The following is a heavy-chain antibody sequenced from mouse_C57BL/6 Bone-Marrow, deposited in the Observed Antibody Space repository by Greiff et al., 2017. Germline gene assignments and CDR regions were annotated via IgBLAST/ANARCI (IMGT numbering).Heavy chain of an antibody. V-gene: IGHV14-3*01. CDR3: ASTDYDGAWFAY. CDR1: GFNIKNTY. J-gene: IGHJ3*01. Sequence: EVKVVESVAELVRPGASVKLSCTASGFNIKNTYMHWVKQRPEQGLEWIGRIDPANGNTKYAPKFQGKATITADTSSNTAYLQLSSLTSEDTAIYYCASTDYDGAWFAYWGQGTLVTVSA. D-gene: IGHD2-4*01. CDR2: IDPANGNT.